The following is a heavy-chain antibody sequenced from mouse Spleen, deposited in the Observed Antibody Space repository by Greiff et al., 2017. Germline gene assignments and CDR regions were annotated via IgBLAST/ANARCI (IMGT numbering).Heavy chain of an antibody. CDR1: GYTFTSYW. CDR2: IYPGNSDT. Sequence: VQLQQSGTVLARPGASVKMSCKASGYTFTSYWMHWVKQRPGQGLEWIGAIYPGNSDTSYNQKFKGKAKLTAVTSTSTAYMELSSLTNEDSAVYYCTRGYRYDPLYYAMDYWGQGTSVTVSS. J-gene: IGHJ4*01. D-gene: IGHD2-14*01. V-gene: IGHV1-5*01. CDR3: TRGYRYDPLYYAMDY.